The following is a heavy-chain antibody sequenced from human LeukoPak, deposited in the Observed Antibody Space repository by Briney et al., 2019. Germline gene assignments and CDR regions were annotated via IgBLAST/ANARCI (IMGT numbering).Heavy chain of an antibody. V-gene: IGHV3-30-3*01. J-gene: IGHJ4*02. CDR2: ISYDGNND. CDR1: GFTLSTYA. CDR3: AREKVVVISYFDN. D-gene: IGHD3-22*01. Sequence: GKSLRLSCAASGFTLSTYAMHWVRQAPGKGLEWVAGISYDGNNDYYPASVKGRFTVSRDNSMNTLYLLMNGLRHEDTAVYYCAREKVVVISYFDNWGQGTLVTVSS.